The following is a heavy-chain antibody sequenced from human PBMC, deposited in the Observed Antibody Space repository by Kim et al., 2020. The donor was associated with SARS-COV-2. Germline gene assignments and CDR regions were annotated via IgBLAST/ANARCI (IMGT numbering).Heavy chain of an antibody. Sequence: GGSLRLSCAASGFTFSSYSMNWVRQAPGKGLEWVSSISSSSSYIYYADSVKGRFTISRDNAKNSLYLQMNSLRAEDTAVYYCARVADIVVVPAAIIGAFDIWGQGTMVTVSS. CDR2: ISSSSSYI. CDR1: GFTFSSYS. V-gene: IGHV3-21*01. D-gene: IGHD2-2*02. CDR3: ARVADIVVVPAAIIGAFDI. J-gene: IGHJ3*02.